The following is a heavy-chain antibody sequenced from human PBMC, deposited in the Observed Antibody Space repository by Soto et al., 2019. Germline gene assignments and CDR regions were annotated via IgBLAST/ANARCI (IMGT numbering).Heavy chain of an antibody. Sequence: QLQLQESGPGLVKPSETLSLTCTVSGGSISSSSYYWGWIRQPPGKGLEWIGSIYYSGSTYYNPSLKSRVTISVDTSKNQFSLKLSSVTAADTAVYYCAGLTPPRDYGDYDVEDAFDIWGQGTMVTVSS. V-gene: IGHV4-39*01. CDR1: GGSISSSSYY. J-gene: IGHJ3*02. D-gene: IGHD4-17*01. CDR3: AGLTPPRDYGDYDVEDAFDI. CDR2: IYYSGST.